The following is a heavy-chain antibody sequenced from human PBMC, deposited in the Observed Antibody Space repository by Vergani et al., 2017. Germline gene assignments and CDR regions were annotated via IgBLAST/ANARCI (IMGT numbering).Heavy chain of an antibody. Sequence: EVQLLESGGGLVQPGGSLRLSCAASGFTSSRYAMSWVRQAPGKGLEWVSASSGSGGSTYYADSVKGRFTISRDNPKNTLYLQMNSLRAEDTAVYYCAKDEADAFDIWGQGTMVTVSS. CDR2: SSGSGGST. CDR3: AKDEADAFDI. V-gene: IGHV3-23*01. J-gene: IGHJ3*02. CDR1: GFTSSRYA.